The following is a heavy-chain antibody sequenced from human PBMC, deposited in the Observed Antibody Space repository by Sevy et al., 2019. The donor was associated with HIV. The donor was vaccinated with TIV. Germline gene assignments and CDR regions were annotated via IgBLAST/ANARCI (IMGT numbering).Heavy chain of an antibody. Sequence: GGSLRLSCAASGFTFSSSWMTWVRQAPGKGLEWVGRIKGKPEGDTTDYAAPVRGRFTISRDDSKNKLFLQMNSLKNEGTAVYYWEARGITLTEDDAFDIWGQGTMVTVSS. CDR3: EARGITLTEDDAFDI. CDR2: IKGKPEGDTT. V-gene: IGHV3-15*01. J-gene: IGHJ3*02. CDR1: GFTFSSSW. D-gene: IGHD3-10*01.